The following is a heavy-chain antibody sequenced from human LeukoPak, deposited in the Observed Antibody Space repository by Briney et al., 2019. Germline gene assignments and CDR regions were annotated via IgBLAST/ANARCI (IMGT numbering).Heavy chain of an antibody. CDR1: GFTFSSYA. D-gene: IGHD2-2*01. V-gene: IGHV3-23*01. Sequence: PGGSLRLSCAASGFTFSSYAMSWVRQAPGKGLEWVSAISGSGGSTDYADSVKGRFTISRDNSKNTLYLQMNSLRAEDTAVYYCARGGYCSSTSCYPSFDYGGQETLVTVS. J-gene: IGHJ4*02. CDR3: ARGGYCSSTSCYPSFDY. CDR2: ISGSGGST.